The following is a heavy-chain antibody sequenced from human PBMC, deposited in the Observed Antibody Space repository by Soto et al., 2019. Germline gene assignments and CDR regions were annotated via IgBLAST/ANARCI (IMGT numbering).Heavy chain of an antibody. CDR1: GGSISSGGYS. J-gene: IGHJ5*02. Sequence: PSETLSLTCAVSGGSISSGGYSWTWIRQPPGKGLEWVGHTYHTGTAYYSPSLKSRVTISVDTSKNQFSLKLSSVTAADTAVYYCARSIHPWGQGTLVTVSS. CDR2: TYHTGTA. V-gene: IGHV4-30-2*01. CDR3: ARSIHP.